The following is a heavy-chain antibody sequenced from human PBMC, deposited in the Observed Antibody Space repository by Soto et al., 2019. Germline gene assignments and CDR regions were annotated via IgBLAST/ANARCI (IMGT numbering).Heavy chain of an antibody. CDR1: GFSLSTSGVG. D-gene: IGHD6-25*01. CDR2: IYWDDDK. V-gene: IGHV2-5*02. J-gene: IGHJ4*02. CDR3: AHNNISRGSDY. Sequence: QITSKESGPTLVKPTQTLTLTCTFSGFSLSTSGVGVGWIRQPPGKALEWLALIYWDDDKRYSPSLKTRLTXTXXTPKNHVVLTMTNMDPVDTATYYCAHNNISRGSDYWGQGMVVTVSS.